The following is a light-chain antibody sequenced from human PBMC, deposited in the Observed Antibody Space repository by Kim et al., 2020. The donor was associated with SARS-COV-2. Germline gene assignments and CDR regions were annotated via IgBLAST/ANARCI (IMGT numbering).Light chain of an antibody. CDR3: SSYVGSDRVV. J-gene: IGLJ3*02. CDR2: EVD. Sequence: QSVLTQPPSASGSPGQSVTISCTGTSSDVGAYNYVSWYQQHPGKAPKVMIYEVDKRPSGVPDRFSGSKSGNTASLTVSGLQAEDEADYYCSSYVGSDRVVFGGGTQLTVL. V-gene: IGLV2-8*01. CDR1: SSDVGAYNY.